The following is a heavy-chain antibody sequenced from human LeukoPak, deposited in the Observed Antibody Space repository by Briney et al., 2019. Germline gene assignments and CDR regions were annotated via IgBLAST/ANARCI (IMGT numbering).Heavy chain of an antibody. CDR3: ARGRRITMIVVVIRDAFDI. D-gene: IGHD3-22*01. CDR1: DGSINSDTYY. CDR2: IYSGGNT. V-gene: IGHV4-39*07. Sequence: SETLSLTCSVSDGSINSDTYYWGWIRQPPGKGLEWIASIYSGGNTFYNPSLKSRVTISIDTSKKQFSLKLSSVTATDTAVYYCARGRRITMIVVVIRDAFDIWGQGTMVTVSS. J-gene: IGHJ3*02.